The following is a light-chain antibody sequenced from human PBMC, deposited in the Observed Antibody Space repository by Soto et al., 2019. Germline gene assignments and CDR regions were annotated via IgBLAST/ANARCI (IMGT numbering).Light chain of an antibody. CDR2: AVS. CDR3: SSCTSGSTRV. J-gene: IGLJ2*01. CDR1: SSDVGGYNY. Sequence: QSVLTQPASVSGSPGQTITISCTGTSSDVGGYNYVSWYQQHPGKAPKLIIYAVSYRPSGISNRFSGSKSGNTASLTISGLQAEDEADYDCSSCTSGSTRVCGGGTKLTVL. V-gene: IGLV2-14*03.